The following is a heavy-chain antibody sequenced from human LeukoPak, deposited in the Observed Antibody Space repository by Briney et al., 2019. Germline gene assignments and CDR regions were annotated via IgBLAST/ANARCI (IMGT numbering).Heavy chain of an antibody. Sequence: GGSLRLSCAASGFTFSSYWMHWVRQAPGKGLVWVSPINSDGTITNYADSVKGRFTISRDNAKNTLYLQMNSLRAEDTAVYYCASGNSHAFDIWGQGTMVTVSS. CDR2: INSDGTIT. J-gene: IGHJ3*02. CDR3: ASGNSHAFDI. V-gene: IGHV3-74*01. CDR1: GFTFSSYW.